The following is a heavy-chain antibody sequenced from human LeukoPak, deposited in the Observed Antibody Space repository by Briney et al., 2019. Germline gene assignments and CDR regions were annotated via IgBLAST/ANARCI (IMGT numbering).Heavy chain of an antibody. Sequence: ASVKVSCKTSGYTFTRYGISRVRQAPGQGLEWMGWISAYNGNTNYAQKIQGRVTMTTDTSTRTAYMEPRSLRSDDTAVYYCARSVGPGTDGDYYYHYMDVWGKGTTVTVSS. CDR2: ISAYNGNT. CDR3: ARSVGPGTDGDYYYHYMDV. CDR1: GYTFTRYG. D-gene: IGHD1-1*01. V-gene: IGHV1-18*01. J-gene: IGHJ6*03.